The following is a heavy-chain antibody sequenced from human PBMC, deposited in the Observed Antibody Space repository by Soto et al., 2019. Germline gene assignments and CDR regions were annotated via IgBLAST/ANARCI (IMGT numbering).Heavy chain of an antibody. J-gene: IGHJ4*02. D-gene: IGHD5-18*01. V-gene: IGHV4-59*01. CDR3: ARGSAIQLGFFDY. CDR2: IYYSGST. CDR1: GGSFSSFC. Sequence: SETLSLTCYVSGGSFSSFCGTWIRQSPGKGLEWIGYIYYSGSTSYNPSLKSRVTISVDTSKSQFSLKLNSVTAADTAVYYCARGSAIQLGFFDYWDLGTLVTVSS.